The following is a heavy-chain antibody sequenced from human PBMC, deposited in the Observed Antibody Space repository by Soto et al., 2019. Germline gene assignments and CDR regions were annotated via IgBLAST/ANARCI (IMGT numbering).Heavy chain of an antibody. V-gene: IGHV4-34*01. CDR1: GGAFSGYY. CDR2: INHSGST. D-gene: IGHD3-16*01. Sequence: QVQLQQWGAGLLKPSETLSLTCAFYGGAFSGYYWSWSRQPQGKGLEWIGEINHSGSTNYNPSLKSRVTISVDTSKNQYSLKLSSVTASDTAVYYCARRGIRVYFDYLGPGTLVTGSS. J-gene: IGHJ4*02. CDR3: ARRGIRVYFDY.